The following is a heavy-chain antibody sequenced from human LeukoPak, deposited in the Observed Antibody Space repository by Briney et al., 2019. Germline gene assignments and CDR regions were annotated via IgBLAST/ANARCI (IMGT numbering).Heavy chain of an antibody. CDR3: ARVNGFSKGFDP. CDR1: GGSISSSSYY. J-gene: IGHJ5*02. Sequence: SETLSLTCTVSGGSISSSSYYWGWIRQPPGKGLEWIGSIYYSGSTYYNPSLKSRVTISVDTSKNQFSLKLSSVTAADTAVYYCARVNGFSKGFDPWGQGTLVTVSS. CDR2: IYYSGST. V-gene: IGHV4-39*07.